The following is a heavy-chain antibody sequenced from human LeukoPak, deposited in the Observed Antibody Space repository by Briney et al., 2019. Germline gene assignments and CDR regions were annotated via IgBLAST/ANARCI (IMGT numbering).Heavy chain of an antibody. CDR2: INPNSGGT. CDR1: GYTFTGYY. CDR3: ARDQAALAARPFDY. Sequence: ASVKVSCKTSGYTFTGYYIHWVRQAPGQGLEWMGWINPNSGGTNYAQKFQGRVTMTRDTSISTAYMELSRLRFDDTAVYYRARDQAALAARPFDYWGQGTLVTVSS. D-gene: IGHD6-6*01. J-gene: IGHJ4*02. V-gene: IGHV1-2*02.